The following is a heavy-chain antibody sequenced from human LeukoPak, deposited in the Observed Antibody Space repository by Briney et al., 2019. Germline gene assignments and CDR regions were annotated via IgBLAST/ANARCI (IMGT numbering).Heavy chain of an antibody. J-gene: IGHJ4*02. CDR3: ARILYDYVWGSYRSGEYYFDY. Sequence: PSETLSLTCTVSGGSITSDYWSWIRQPPGKGLGWIGYVYHSGTTNYNPSLKSRVTMSVDSSRNEFSLNLRSVTAADTAVYYCARILYDYVWGSYRSGEYYFDYWGPGTLVTVSS. D-gene: IGHD3-16*02. V-gene: IGHV4-59*01. CDR1: GGSITSDY. CDR2: VYHSGTT.